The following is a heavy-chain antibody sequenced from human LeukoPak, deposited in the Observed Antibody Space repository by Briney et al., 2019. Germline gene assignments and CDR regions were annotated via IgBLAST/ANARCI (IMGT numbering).Heavy chain of an antibody. CDR1: GYTFTSYG. V-gene: IGHV1-18*01. J-gene: IGHJ4*02. CDR2: ISAYNGNT. Sequence: ASVKVSCKASGYTFTSYGISWVRQAPGQGLEWMGWISAYNGNTNYAQNLQGRVTMTTDTSTSTAYMELRSLRSDDTAVYYCARDLKSDDYYDSSGYPQPFDCWGQGTLVTVSS. D-gene: IGHD3-22*01. CDR3: ARDLKSDDYYDSSGYPQPFDC.